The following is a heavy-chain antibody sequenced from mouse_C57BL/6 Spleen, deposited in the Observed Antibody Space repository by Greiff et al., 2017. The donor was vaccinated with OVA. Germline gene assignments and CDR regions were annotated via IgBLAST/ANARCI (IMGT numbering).Heavy chain of an antibody. CDR1: GFSLTSYG. Sequence: VKLVESGPGLVAPSQSLSITCTVSGFSLTSYGVDWVRQPPGKGLEWLGVIWGGGSTNYNSALMSRLSISKDNSKSQVFLKMNSLQTDDTAMYYCATGTVVEGYAMDYWGQGTSVTVSS. V-gene: IGHV2-9*01. D-gene: IGHD1-1*01. J-gene: IGHJ4*01. CDR3: ATGTVVEGYAMDY. CDR2: IWGGGST.